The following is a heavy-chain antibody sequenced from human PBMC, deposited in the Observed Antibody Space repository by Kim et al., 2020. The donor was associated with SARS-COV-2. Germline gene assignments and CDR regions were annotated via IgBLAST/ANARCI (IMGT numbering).Heavy chain of an antibody. CDR1: GFTFSSYD. CDR3: ARADYGGNSYYYYGMDV. CDR2: IGTAGDT. Sequence: GGSLRLSCAASGFTFSSYDMHWVRQATGKGLEWVSAIGTAGDTYYPGSVKGRFTISRENAKNSLYLQMNSLRAGDTAVYYCARADYGGNSYYYYGMDVWGQGTTVTVSS. J-gene: IGHJ6*02. D-gene: IGHD4-17*01. V-gene: IGHV3-13*01.